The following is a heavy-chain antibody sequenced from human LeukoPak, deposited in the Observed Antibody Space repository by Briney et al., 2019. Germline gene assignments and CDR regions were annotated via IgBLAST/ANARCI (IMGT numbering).Heavy chain of an antibody. CDR3: ARDQPYCDSSGCREAFDY. Sequence: ASVKVSCKASGYSFTTYYMHWVRQAPGQGLEWMGIINPTGGVTAYAQKFQGRVTVTRDTSTSTVYIALSSLRSEDTAVYYCARDQPYCDSSGCREAFDYWGQGTLVTVSS. CDR1: GYSFTTYY. D-gene: IGHD2/OR15-2a*01. V-gene: IGHV1-46*01. CDR2: INPTGGVT. J-gene: IGHJ4*02.